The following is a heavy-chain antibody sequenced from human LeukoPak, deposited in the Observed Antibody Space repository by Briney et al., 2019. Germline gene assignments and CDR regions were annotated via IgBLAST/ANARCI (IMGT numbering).Heavy chain of an antibody. CDR3: ARGYSSSGFDF. V-gene: IGHV4-59*01. D-gene: IGHD2-15*01. CDR1: AGSISTYY. Sequence: SETLSLTCTVSAGSISTYYWSWIRQAPGKGLEWIANVYYPGSTNYNPSLKSRVTISVDTSKNQFSLILTSVTAADTAIYYCARGYSSSGFDFCGQGSLVTVSS. CDR2: VYYPGST. J-gene: IGHJ4*02.